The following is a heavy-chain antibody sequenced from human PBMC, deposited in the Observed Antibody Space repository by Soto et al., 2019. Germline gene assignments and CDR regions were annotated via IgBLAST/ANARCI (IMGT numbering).Heavy chain of an antibody. CDR1: GFTFSSYA. D-gene: IGHD3-10*01. CDR3: ANDRGAVRGVVPIDY. J-gene: IGHJ4*02. CDR2: SSGSGGST. Sequence: EVPLLESGGGLVQPGGSLRLSCAASGFTFSSYAMSWVRQAPGKGLEWVSASSGSGGSTYYADSVKGRFTISRDNSKNTLYLQMNRMCAEDTDVYYCANDRGAVRGVVPIDYWGQGTMVTVSS. V-gene: IGHV3-23*01.